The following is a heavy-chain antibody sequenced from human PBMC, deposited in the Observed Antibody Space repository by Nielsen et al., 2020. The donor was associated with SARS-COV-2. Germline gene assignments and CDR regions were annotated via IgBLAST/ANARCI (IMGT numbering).Heavy chain of an antibody. Sequence: SETLSLTCTVSGGSISSSSYYWGWIRQPPGKGLEWIGSIYYSGSTYYNPSLKSRVTISVDTSKNQFSLKLSSVTAADTAVYYCARDALRFYDSSGYDYWGQGTLVTVSS. CDR2: IYYSGST. CDR1: GGSISSSSYY. V-gene: IGHV4-39*02. J-gene: IGHJ4*02. CDR3: ARDALRFYDSSGYDY. D-gene: IGHD3-22*01.